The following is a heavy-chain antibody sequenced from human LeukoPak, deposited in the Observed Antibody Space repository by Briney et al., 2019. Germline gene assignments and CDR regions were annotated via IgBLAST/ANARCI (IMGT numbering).Heavy chain of an antibody. CDR3: ARNTDVLPAAIRQSYYGMDV. CDR1: GYTFTGYY. Sequence: ASVKVSCKASGYTFTGYYMHWVRQAPGQGLEWMGWINPNSGGTNYAQKFQGRVTMTRDTSISTAYMELSRLRSDDTAVYYCARNTDVLPAAIRQSYYGMDVWGQGTTVTVSS. V-gene: IGHV1-2*02. J-gene: IGHJ6*02. CDR2: INPNSGGT. D-gene: IGHD2-2*02.